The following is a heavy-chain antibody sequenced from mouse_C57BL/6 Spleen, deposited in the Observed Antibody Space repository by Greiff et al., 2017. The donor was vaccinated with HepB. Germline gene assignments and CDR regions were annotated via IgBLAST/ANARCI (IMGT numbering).Heavy chain of an antibody. J-gene: IGHJ2*01. CDR1: GYTFTSYG. Sequence: QVQLQQSGAELARPGASVKLSCKASGYTFTSYGISWVKQRTGQGLEWIGEIYPRSGNTYYNEKFKGKATLTADKSSSTAYMELRSLTSEDSAVYFCARWGYYGSSSGGFDYWGQGTTLTVSS. D-gene: IGHD1-1*01. CDR3: ARWGYYGSSSGGFDY. CDR2: IYPRSGNT. V-gene: IGHV1-81*01.